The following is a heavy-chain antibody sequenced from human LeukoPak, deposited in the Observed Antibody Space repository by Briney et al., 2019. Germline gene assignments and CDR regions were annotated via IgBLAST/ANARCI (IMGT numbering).Heavy chain of an antibody. CDR1: GGSISSSSYY. J-gene: IGHJ4*02. CDR3: ASHRKEEWEPPSFDY. V-gene: IGHV4-39*07. Sequence: KPSETLSLTCTVSGGSISSSSYYWGWIRQPPGKGLEWIGSIYYSGSTYYNPSLKSRVTISVDTSKNQFSLKLSSVTAADTAVYYCASHRKEEWEPPSFDYWGQGTLVTVSS. CDR2: IYYSGST. D-gene: IGHD1-26*01.